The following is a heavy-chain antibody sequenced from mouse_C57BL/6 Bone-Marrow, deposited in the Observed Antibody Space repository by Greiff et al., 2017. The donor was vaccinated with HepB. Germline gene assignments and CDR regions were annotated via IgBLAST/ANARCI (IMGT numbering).Heavy chain of an antibody. CDR3: ASDFPFYYYASSSSFDY. CDR2: IWGVGST. D-gene: IGHD1-1*01. CDR1: GFSLTSYG. J-gene: IGHJ2*01. Sequence: VQLQQSGPGLVAPSQSLSITCTVSGFSLTSYGVDWVRQSPGKGLEWLGVIWGVGSTNYNSALKSRLSISKDNSKSQVFLKLNSLQTDDTSIYYCASDFPFYYYASSSSFDYWGQGTTLTVSS. V-gene: IGHV2-6*01.